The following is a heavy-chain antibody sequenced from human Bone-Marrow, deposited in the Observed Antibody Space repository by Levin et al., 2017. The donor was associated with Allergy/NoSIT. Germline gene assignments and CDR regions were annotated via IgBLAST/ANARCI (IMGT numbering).Heavy chain of an antibody. Sequence: VASVKVSCAASGFTFSSYSMNWVRQAPGKGLEWVSSISSSTSYIYYADSVKGRFTISRDNAKNSLYLQMNSLRAEDTAVYYCATYCGSTSCYPFDYWGQGTLVTVSS. CDR1: GFTFSSYS. J-gene: IGHJ4*02. V-gene: IGHV3-21*01. D-gene: IGHD2-2*01. CDR3: ATYCGSTSCYPFDY. CDR2: ISSSTSYI.